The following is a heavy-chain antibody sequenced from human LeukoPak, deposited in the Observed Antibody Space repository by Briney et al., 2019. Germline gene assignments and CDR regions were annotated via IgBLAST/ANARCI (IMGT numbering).Heavy chain of an antibody. CDR3: ARASTTVPNLLDN. J-gene: IGHJ4*02. D-gene: IGHD4-17*01. V-gene: IGHV3-74*01. CDR1: GFTFSTYW. CDR2: LSGDGSST. Sequence: GGSLRLSCVASGFTFSTYWMHWVRQAPGKGLLWVSRLSGDGSSTRFADSLKGRFTISRDKAKNTLYLQMNSLRAEHTAVYFCARASTTVPNLLDNWGQGTLVTVSS.